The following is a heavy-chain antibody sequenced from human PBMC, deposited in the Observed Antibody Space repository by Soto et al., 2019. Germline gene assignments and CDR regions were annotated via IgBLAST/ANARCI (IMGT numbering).Heavy chain of an antibody. J-gene: IGHJ4*02. CDR1: GFTFSNYA. D-gene: IGHD2-2*01. Sequence: EVQLLDSGGGLVQPGGSLRLSCAVYGFTFSNYAMSWVRQAPGKGLEWVSGISGSGDSTNYGDSVKGRFTISRDNAKNTLYLQMNSLRAEDTAVYYCARRLYCSSSSCYAVDYWGQGTLVTVSS. CDR2: ISGSGDST. V-gene: IGHV3-23*01. CDR3: ARRLYCSSSSCYAVDY.